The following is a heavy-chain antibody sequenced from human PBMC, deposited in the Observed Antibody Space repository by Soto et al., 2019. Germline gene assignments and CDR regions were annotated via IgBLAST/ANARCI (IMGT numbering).Heavy chain of an antibody. D-gene: IGHD6-19*01. J-gene: IGHJ4*02. Sequence: QVQLVESGGGVVQPGRSLRLSCAASGFTLSSYGMHWVRQAPGKGLEWVAVIWYDGSNKYYADCVKGRFTISRDNSKNTLYLQMNSLRAEDTAVYYCARTNSSGFYFAYWGQGTLVTVSS. V-gene: IGHV3-33*01. CDR3: ARTNSSGFYFAY. CDR1: GFTLSSYG. CDR2: IWYDGSNK.